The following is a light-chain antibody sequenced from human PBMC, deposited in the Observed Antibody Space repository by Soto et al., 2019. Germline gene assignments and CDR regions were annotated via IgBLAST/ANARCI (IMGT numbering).Light chain of an antibody. CDR2: PNN. V-gene: IGLV1-44*01. CDR3: GAWDSSLNVYL. Sequence: QSVLTQPPSASGTPGQRVTISCSGGSSNIGGKTVNWYQYLPGTAPKLLTWPNNQRPSGVPDRFSGSKSGTSATLAITGLQTGDGGDYSCGAWDSSLNVYLFGGGTKLTVL. CDR1: SSNIGGKT. J-gene: IGLJ1*01.